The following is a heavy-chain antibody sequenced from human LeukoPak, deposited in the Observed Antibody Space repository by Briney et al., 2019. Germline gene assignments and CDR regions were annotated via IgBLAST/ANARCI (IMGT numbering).Heavy chain of an antibody. CDR2: FDPEDGET. D-gene: IGHD3-3*01. J-gene: IGHJ4*02. CDR1: GNTLTEIS. V-gene: IGHV1-24*01. CDR3: ATGVNDFWSGINDY. Sequence: ASLKVSCSVSGNTLTEISMHWVRQAPGKGLEWMVGFDPEDGETIYAQKFQGRVTMTEDTSTDTAYMELSSLRSEDTAVYYCATGVNDFWSGINDYWGQGTLVTVSS.